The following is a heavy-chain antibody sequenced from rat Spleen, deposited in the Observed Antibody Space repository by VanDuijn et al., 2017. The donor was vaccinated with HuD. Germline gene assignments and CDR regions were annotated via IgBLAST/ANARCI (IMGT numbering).Heavy chain of an antibody. D-gene: IGHD1-6*01. CDR1: GFTFNNYW. V-gene: IGHV5-31*01. Sequence: EVQLVESGGGLVQPGRSLKLSCVASGFTFNNYWMTWIRQAPGKGLEWVASITNAGENSYYLDSVKGRFTLSRDNAKSSLYLQMDSLRSEDTATYYCTRDRILRSTGFDYWGQGVMVTVSS. CDR3: TRDRILRSTGFDY. CDR2: ITNAGENS. J-gene: IGHJ2*01.